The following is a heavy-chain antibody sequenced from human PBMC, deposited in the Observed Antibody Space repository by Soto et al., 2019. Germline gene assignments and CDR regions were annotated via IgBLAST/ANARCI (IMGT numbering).Heavy chain of an antibody. V-gene: IGHV3-11*01. CDR2: ISNSGSTT. D-gene: IGHD2-15*01. J-gene: IGHJ4*02. Sequence: QVQLVESGGGLAKPGGSLRLSCAASGFTFSHYFMTWLRQAPGKGLEWVSHISNSGSTTYYAVSVKGRFTISRDNAKDSRSRQMNSLRAEDTVVYYCVGEKYCSGGSCYSDYWGQGTLVTVSS. CDR1: GFTFSHYF. CDR3: VGEKYCSGGSCYSDY.